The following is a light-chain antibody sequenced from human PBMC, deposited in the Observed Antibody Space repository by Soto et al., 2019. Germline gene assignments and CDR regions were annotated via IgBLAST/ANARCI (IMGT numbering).Light chain of an antibody. Sequence: EIVMTQSPATLSVSPGERATLSCRASLSVSSNLAWYQQKPGQAPRLLIYGPSTRAAGIPARFSGSGSGTQFTLPISSLQSEDFAVYFCHQYNNWPYTFGQGTKLEIK. V-gene: IGKV3-15*01. CDR2: GPS. J-gene: IGKJ2*01. CDR1: LSVSSN. CDR3: HQYNNWPYT.